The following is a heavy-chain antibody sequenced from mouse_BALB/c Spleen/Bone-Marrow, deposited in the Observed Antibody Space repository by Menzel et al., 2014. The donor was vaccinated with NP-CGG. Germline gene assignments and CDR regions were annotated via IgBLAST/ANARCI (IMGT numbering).Heavy chain of an antibody. CDR3: AMYYYGSSLFAY. V-gene: IGHV14-3*02. Sequence: VQLKQSGAELVKPGASVKLSCTASGFNIKDTYMHWVKQRPEQGLEWIGRIDPANGNTKYDPKFQGKATITADTSSNTAYLQLSSPTSEDTAVYYCAMYYYGSSLFAYWGQGTLVTVSA. CDR1: GFNIKDTY. CDR2: IDPANGNT. J-gene: IGHJ3*01. D-gene: IGHD1-1*01.